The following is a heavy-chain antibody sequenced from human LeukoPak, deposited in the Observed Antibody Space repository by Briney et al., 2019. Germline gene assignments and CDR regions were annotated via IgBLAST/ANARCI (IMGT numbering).Heavy chain of an antibody. CDR1: GFTFSSSW. V-gene: IGHV3-7*01. D-gene: IGHD2-2*01. J-gene: IGHJ6*03. Sequence: RGSLRLSCEASGFTFSSSWMSWVRQAPGKGLEWLANIKRDGSEKYCVDSVKGRFTISRDNGKNSLYLQMNSLRAEDTAVYYCARDREDIVVVPAAKLGYYYYMGVWGKVTTVTVSS. CDR2: IKRDGSEK. CDR3: ARDREDIVVVPAAKLGYYYYMGV.